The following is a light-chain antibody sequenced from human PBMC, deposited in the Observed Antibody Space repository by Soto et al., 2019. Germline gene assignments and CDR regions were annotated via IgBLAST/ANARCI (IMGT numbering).Light chain of an antibody. V-gene: IGLV2-14*01. CDR1: SSDVGGYNY. CDR3: SSYTSSSTQV. J-gene: IGLJ1*01. CDR2: DVS. Sequence: QSVLTQPASVSGSPGQSITISCTGTSSDVGGYNYVSWYQQHPGKAPKLMIYDVSNRPSGVSNRFSGSKSANTASLTISGLQAEDGADYYCSSYTSSSTQVFGTGTKVTVL.